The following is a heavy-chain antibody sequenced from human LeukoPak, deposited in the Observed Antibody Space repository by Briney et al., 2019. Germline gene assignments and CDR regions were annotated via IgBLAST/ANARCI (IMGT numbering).Heavy chain of an antibody. CDR1: GYTFTDYY. CDR3: ARNLFDSNAYYSPADY. J-gene: IGHJ4*02. D-gene: IGHD3-22*01. Sequence: ASVKVSCKASGYTFTDYYMHWVRQAPGQRFEWMGRINPNTGGTNYAQKFQGRVTMTRDTSMSTAYMEVSSLTSDDTAVYYCARNLFDSNAYYSPADYWGQRTLVTVAS. CDR2: INPNTGGT. V-gene: IGHV1-2*06.